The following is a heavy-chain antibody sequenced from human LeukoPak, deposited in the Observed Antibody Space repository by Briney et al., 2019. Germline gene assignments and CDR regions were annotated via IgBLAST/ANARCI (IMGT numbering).Heavy chain of an antibody. J-gene: IGHJ4*02. CDR2: IWYDGSNK. D-gene: IGHD1-26*01. V-gene: IGHV3-33*06. CDR3: AKTRWELLPEGLLDY. Sequence: GGSLRLSCAASGFTFSSYGMHWVRQAPGKGLEWVAVIWYDGSNKYYADSVKGRFNISRDNSKNTLYLQMNSLRAEDTAVYYCAKTRWELLPEGLLDYWGQGTLVTVSS. CDR1: GFTFSSYG.